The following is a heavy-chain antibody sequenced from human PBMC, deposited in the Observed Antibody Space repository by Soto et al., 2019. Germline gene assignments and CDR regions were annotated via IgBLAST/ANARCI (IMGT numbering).Heavy chain of an antibody. CDR1: GGSINSGGFY. V-gene: IGHV4-31*11. CDR3: ARGGVSVTGPAGY. Sequence: QVQLQESGPGLVKPSQTLSLTCAVSGGSINSGGFYWHWIRQHPEKGLEWIGYILPSGSTHYNPSLKSRATRSADTSQNQFSLRLTSVTAADTAVYYCARGGVSVTGPAGYWGQGTLVTVSS. J-gene: IGHJ4*02. CDR2: ILPSGST. D-gene: IGHD5-18*01.